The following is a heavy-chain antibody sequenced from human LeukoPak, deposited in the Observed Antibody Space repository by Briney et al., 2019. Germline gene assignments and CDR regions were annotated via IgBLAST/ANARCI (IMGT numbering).Heavy chain of an antibody. D-gene: IGHD4/OR15-4a*01. Sequence: PSETLSLTCAVYGGSFSGYYWSWIRQPPGKGLEWIGEINHSGSTNYNPSLKSRVTLSVDTSRNLLFLQLTSVTTADTAVYFCVRGPYGASISKWFDPWGQGTLVIVSS. J-gene: IGHJ5*02. V-gene: IGHV4-34*01. CDR1: GGSFSGYY. CDR2: INHSGST. CDR3: VRGPYGASISKWFDP.